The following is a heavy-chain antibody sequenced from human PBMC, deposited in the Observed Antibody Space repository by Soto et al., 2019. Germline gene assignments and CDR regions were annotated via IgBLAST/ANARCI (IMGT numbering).Heavy chain of an antibody. CDR2: IDPSDSYT. Sequence: HGESLKISCKGSGYSFTSYWISWVRQMPGKGLEWMGRIDPSDSYTNYSPSFQGHVTISADKSISTAYLQWSSLKASDTAMYYCARLPMVSPLEIYYYGMDVWGQGTTVTVSS. V-gene: IGHV5-10-1*01. D-gene: IGHD1-1*01. CDR3: ARLPMVSPLEIYYYGMDV. J-gene: IGHJ6*02. CDR1: GYSFTSYW.